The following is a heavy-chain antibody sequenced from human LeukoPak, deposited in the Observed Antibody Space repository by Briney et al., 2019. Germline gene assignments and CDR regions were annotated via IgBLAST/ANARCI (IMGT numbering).Heavy chain of an antibody. Sequence: SVKVSCKASGGTFSSYAISWVRQAPGQGLEWMGGIIPIFGTANYAQKFQGRVTITADKSTSTAYMELSSLRSEDTAVYYCARPQYSSSSVHDAFDIWGQGTMVTVSS. CDR2: IIPIFGTA. J-gene: IGHJ3*02. CDR1: GGTFSSYA. CDR3: ARPQYSSSSVHDAFDI. D-gene: IGHD6-6*01. V-gene: IGHV1-69*06.